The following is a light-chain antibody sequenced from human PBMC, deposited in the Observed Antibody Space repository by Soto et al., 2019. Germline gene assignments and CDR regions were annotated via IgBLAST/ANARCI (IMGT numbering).Light chain of an antibody. J-gene: IGKJ5*01. Sequence: DIQMTQSPSSVSASSGYRVTITCRASKNIWRLLAWYTTKTGKETEIRRYDASSLQSGVPQRVSGMGSGTDVTITLSSLQAEDVSTDDGEQAGSFPIPFSPGTRLEIK. CDR3: EQAGSFPIP. CDR1: KNIWRL. CDR2: DAS. V-gene: IGKV1-12*01.